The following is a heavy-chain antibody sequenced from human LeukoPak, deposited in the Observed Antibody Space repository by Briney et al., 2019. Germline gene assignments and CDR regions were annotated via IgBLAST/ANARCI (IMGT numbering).Heavy chain of an antibody. J-gene: IGHJ4*02. CDR3: AREGGSWVGIDY. CDR1: EYSFPNYC. CDR2: IYPDDSDT. V-gene: IGHV5-51*01. Sequence: GESLKISCKHSEYSFPNYCIGWVRQMPGKGLEWMGIIYPDDSDTRYSPSFQGQVTISADKSISTAYLQWSSLKASDTAMYYCAREGGSWVGIDYWGQGTLVTVSS. D-gene: IGHD6-13*01.